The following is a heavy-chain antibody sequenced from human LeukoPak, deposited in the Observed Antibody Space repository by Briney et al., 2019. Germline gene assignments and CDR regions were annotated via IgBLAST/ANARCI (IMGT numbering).Heavy chain of an antibody. Sequence: GGSLRLSCAASGFTFNTYSMNWVRQAPGKGLEWVSVISGSGDITNDADSVTGRFTISRDNSRNTLYLHMNSLSAEDTAIYYCAKLTRQHCGRDCPYPFDYCGQGTLVTVSS. CDR2: ISGSGDIT. J-gene: IGHJ4*02. CDR3: AKLTRQHCGRDCPYPFDY. V-gene: IGHV3-23*01. D-gene: IGHD2-21*02. CDR1: GFTFNTYS.